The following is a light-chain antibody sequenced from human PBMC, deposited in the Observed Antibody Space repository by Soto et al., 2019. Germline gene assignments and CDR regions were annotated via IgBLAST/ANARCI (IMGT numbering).Light chain of an antibody. Sequence: EIVLTQSPATLSLSPGERATLSCRASRSVRSYLAWYQQKPGQAPRLLIYDASNRAAGIPARFRGSASETDFTLTISNLDPEDFAVYYCQQRSAWPPIPFGQGTRLEIK. J-gene: IGKJ5*01. CDR1: RSVRSY. CDR2: DAS. CDR3: QQRSAWPPIP. V-gene: IGKV3-11*01.